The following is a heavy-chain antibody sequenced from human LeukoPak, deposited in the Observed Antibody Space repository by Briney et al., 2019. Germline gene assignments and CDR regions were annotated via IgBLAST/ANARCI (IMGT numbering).Heavy chain of an antibody. D-gene: IGHD3-22*01. V-gene: IGHV4-34*01. Sequence: SETLPLTCAVYGGSFSGYYWSWIRQPPGKGLEWIGEINHSGSTNYNPSLKSRVTISVDTSKNQFSLKLSSVTAADTAVYYCARASGYYYDSSGYYYEGAHFDYWGQGTLVTVSS. CDR3: ARASGYYYDSSGYYYEGAHFDY. CDR1: GGSFSGYY. J-gene: IGHJ4*02. CDR2: INHSGST.